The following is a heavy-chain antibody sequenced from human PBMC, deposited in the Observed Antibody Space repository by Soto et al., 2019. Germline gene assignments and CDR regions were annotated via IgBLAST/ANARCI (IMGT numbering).Heavy chain of an antibody. CDR3: ERRLAALGGRYFDY. Sequence: GGSLRLSCAASGFTFTSYWMSWVRQAPGKGLEWVAKIKQDGSEKYYVDSVKGRFTISRDNAKTSLYLQMDSLRAEDTAVYYCERRLAALGGRYFDYWGQGTLVTVPQ. CDR1: GFTFTSYW. CDR2: IKQDGSEK. J-gene: IGHJ4*02. D-gene: IGHD6-13*01. V-gene: IGHV3-7*01.